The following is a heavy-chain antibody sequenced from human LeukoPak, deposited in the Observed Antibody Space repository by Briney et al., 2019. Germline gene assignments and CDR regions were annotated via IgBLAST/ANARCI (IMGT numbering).Heavy chain of an antibody. D-gene: IGHD6-13*01. CDR2: INPNSGGT. J-gene: IGHJ4*02. Sequence: GASVKVSCKASGYTFTGYYMLWVRQAPGQGLEWMGWINPNSGGTNYAQKFQGWVTMTRDTSISTAYMELSRLRSDDTAVYYCARGPSSWYGEFDYWGQGTLVTVSS. V-gene: IGHV1-2*04. CDR3: ARGPSSWYGEFDY. CDR1: GYTFTGYY.